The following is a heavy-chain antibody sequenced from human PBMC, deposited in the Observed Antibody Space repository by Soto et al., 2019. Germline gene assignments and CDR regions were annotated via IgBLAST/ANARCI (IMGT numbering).Heavy chain of an antibody. J-gene: IGHJ4*02. CDR2: IIPIFGTA. D-gene: IGHD3-22*01. V-gene: IGHV1-69*13. CDR1: GGTFSSYA. Sequence: GASVKVSCKASGGTFSSYAISWVRQAPGQGFEWMGGIIPIFGTANYAQKFQGRVTITADESTSTAYMELSSLRSEDTAVYYCASGDYYDSSGYVDYRRQGTLVTVSS. CDR3: ASGDYYDSSGYVDY.